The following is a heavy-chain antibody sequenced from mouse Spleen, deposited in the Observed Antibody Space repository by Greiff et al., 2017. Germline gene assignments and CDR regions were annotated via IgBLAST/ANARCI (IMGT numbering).Heavy chain of an antibody. D-gene: IGHD2-14*01. CDR2: ISYSGST. CDR1: GDSITSGY. Sequence: EVQLVESGPSLVKPSQTLSLTCSVTGDSITSGYWNWIRKFPGNKLEYMGYISYSGSTYYNPSLKSRISITRDTSKNQYYLQLNSVTTEDTATYYCARYGYDGLYYAMDYWGQGTSVTVSS. V-gene: IGHV3-8*02. CDR3: ARYGYDGLYYAMDY. J-gene: IGHJ4*01.